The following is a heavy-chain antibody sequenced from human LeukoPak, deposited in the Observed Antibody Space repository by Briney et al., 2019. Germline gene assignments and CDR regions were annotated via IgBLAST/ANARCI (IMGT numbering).Heavy chain of an antibody. CDR1: GVSISSSSYY. CDR3: ARQWGDLIVVVIPYFDP. J-gene: IGHJ5*02. V-gene: IGHV4-39*01. Sequence: PSETLSLTCTVSGVSISSSSYYWGWLCQPPGKGLEWIGSIYYSGSTYYNPSLKSRITISVDTSKNQFSLKLSSVTGADTAVYYSARQWGDLIVVVIPYFDPWGQGTLVTVSS. CDR2: IYYSGST. D-gene: IGHD3-22*01.